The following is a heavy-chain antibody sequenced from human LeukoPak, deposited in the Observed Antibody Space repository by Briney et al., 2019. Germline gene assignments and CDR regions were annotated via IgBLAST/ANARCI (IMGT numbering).Heavy chain of an antibody. CDR2: IYTSGST. J-gene: IGHJ6*02. V-gene: IGHV4-61*02. CDR1: GGSIGSGSYY. D-gene: IGHD7-27*01. CDR3: ARNWGAAGWSNYYGMDV. Sequence: SQTLSLTCTVSGGSIGSGSYYWSWIRQPAGKGLEWIGRIYTSGSTNYNPSLKSRVTISEDTPKNQFSLKLKSVTAADTAVYFCARNWGAAGWSNYYGMDVWGQGTTVIVSS.